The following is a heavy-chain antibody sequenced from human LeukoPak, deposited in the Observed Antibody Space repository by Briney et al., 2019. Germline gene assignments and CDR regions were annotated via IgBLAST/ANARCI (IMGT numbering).Heavy chain of an antibody. D-gene: IGHD6-19*01. V-gene: IGHV5-51*01. CDR2: IYPGDSDT. Sequence: GESLKISCKGSGYSFTSYWIGWVRQMPGKGLEWMGIIYPGDSDTRYSPSFQGQVAISADKSISTAYLQWSSLKASDTAMYYCARHEVLNGSGWLTSIDYWGQGTLVTVSS. J-gene: IGHJ4*02. CDR3: ARHEVLNGSGWLTSIDY. CDR1: GYSFTSYW.